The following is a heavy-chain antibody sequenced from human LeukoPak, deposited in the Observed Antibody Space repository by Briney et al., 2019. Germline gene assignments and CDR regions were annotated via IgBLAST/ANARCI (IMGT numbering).Heavy chain of an antibody. J-gene: IGHJ4*02. CDR1: GYTFTGYY. D-gene: IGHD3-10*01. Sequence: GASVKVSCKASGYTFTGYYMHWVRQAPGQGLEWMGRINPNSGGTNYAQKFQGRVTMTRDTSISTAYMELSRLRSDDTAVYYCARVAYYYGSGSYYMNDYWGQGTLVTVSP. CDR3: ARVAYYYGSGSYYMNDY. CDR2: INPNSGGT. V-gene: IGHV1-2*06.